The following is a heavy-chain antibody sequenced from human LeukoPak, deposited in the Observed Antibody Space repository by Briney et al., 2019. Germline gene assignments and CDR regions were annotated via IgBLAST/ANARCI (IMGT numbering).Heavy chain of an antibody. D-gene: IGHD3-10*01. CDR2: IYPGDSDT. Sequence: GESLKISCKGFGYSFTNYWIGWVRQMPGKGLEGMGIIYPGDSDTEYSPSFQGQVTISADKSINTAYLQWSSLKASDTAMYYCARRSGSYSGPFDYWGQGTLVTVSS. V-gene: IGHV5-51*01. J-gene: IGHJ4*02. CDR3: ARRSGSYSGPFDY. CDR1: GYSFTNYW.